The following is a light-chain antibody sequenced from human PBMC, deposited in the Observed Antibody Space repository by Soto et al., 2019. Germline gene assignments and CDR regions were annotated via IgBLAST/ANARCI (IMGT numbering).Light chain of an antibody. Sequence: QSVLTQPPSASGTPGQRVTISCSGSSSNIGSITVNWYQQLPGTAPKLLIYSNNQRPSGVPDRFSGSKSGTSASLAISGLQSEDEADYYCAAWDDSLVVFGGGTKLTVL. J-gene: IGLJ2*01. CDR1: SSNIGSIT. V-gene: IGLV1-44*01. CDR2: SNN. CDR3: AAWDDSLVV.